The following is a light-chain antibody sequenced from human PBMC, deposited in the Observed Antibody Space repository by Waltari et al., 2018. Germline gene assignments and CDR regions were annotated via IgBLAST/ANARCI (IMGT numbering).Light chain of an antibody. CDR1: QDIRRT. V-gene: IGKV3-20*01. Sequence: ATLSCRASQDIRRTLAWYQQKPGQPPRLLIYGASNRATGIPDRFSGTGSETDFSLTISRLEPEDFAVYFCQHYLRLPVTYGQGTKVEIK. CDR2: GAS. CDR3: QHYLRLPVT. J-gene: IGKJ1*01.